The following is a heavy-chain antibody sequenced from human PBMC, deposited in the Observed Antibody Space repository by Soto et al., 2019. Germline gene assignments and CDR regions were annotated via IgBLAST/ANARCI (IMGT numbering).Heavy chain of an antibody. V-gene: IGHV1-69*13. CDR3: ARARGYYGSGIPTQHDYYYYGMDV. J-gene: IGHJ6*02. CDR2: IIPIFGTA. CDR1: GGTFSSYA. Sequence: GASVKVSCKASGGTFSSYATSWVRQAPGQGLEWMGGIIPIFGTANYAQKFQGRVTITADESTSTAYMELSSLRSEDTAVYYCARARGYYGSGIPTQHDYYYYGMDVWGQGTTVTVSS. D-gene: IGHD3-10*01.